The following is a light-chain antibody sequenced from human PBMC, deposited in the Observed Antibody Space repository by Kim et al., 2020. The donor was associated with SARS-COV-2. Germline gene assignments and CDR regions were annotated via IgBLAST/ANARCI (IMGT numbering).Light chain of an antibody. CDR3: QAWDSSTAV. V-gene: IGLV3-1*01. CDR1: RLGDKY. Sequence: VSPGHAASVTCTGDRLGDKYACWYQQKPGQSPVLVIYQYSKRPSGIPERFSGSNSGNTATLTISGTQAMDEADYYCQAWDSSTAVFGGGTQLTVL. J-gene: IGLJ3*02. CDR2: QYS.